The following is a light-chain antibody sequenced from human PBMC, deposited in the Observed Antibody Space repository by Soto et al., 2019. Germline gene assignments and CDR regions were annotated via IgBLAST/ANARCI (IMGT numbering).Light chain of an antibody. Sequence: EVVMTQSPATLSLSPGARVTPSCRASQSVRSNLAWYQQKPGQPPRLLIYGASTRATGIPARFSGSGSGTEFTLTISSLQSEDFAVYYCQQYNNWPPITFGQGTRLEIK. J-gene: IGKJ5*01. CDR1: QSVRSN. CDR3: QQYNNWPPIT. CDR2: GAS. V-gene: IGKV3-15*01.